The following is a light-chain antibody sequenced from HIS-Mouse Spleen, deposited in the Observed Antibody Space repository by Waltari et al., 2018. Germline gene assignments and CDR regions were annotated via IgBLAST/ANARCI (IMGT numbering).Light chain of an antibody. CDR1: QSVSSSY. V-gene: IGKV3-20*01. J-gene: IGKJ2*01. CDR3: QQYGSSPPDT. CDR2: GAS. Sequence: EIVLTQSPGTLSLSPGERATLPCRASQSVSSSYLAWYQQKPGQAPRLLIYGASSRATGIPARFSGSGSGTDFTLTISRLEPEDFAVYYCQQYGSSPPDTFGQGTKLEIK.